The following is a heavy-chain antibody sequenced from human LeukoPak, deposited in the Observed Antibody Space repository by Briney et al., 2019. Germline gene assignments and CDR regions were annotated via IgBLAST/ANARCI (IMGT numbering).Heavy chain of an antibody. Sequence: PGRSLRLSCAASGFTFSSYAMHWVRQAPGKGLEWVAVISYDGSNKYYADSMKGRFTISRDNSKNTLYLLMNSLRAEDTAMYYCAKDGIVVSYFDYWGQGTLVTVSS. CDR1: GFTFSSYA. CDR3: AKDGIVVSYFDY. J-gene: IGHJ4*02. CDR2: ISYDGSNK. D-gene: IGHD3-22*01. V-gene: IGHV3-30-3*01.